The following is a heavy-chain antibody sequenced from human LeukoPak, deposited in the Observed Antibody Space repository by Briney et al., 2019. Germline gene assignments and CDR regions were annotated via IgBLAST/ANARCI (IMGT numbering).Heavy chain of an antibody. CDR2: INHSGST. Sequence: SETLSLTCAVYGGSFSGYYWSWIRQPPGKGLEWIGEINHSGSTNYNPSLKSRVTISVDTSKHQFSLKLSSVTAADTAVYYCARARFYYYYYYMDVWGKGTTVTVSS. CDR1: GGSFSGYY. CDR3: ARARFYYYYYYMDV. V-gene: IGHV4-34*01. J-gene: IGHJ6*03.